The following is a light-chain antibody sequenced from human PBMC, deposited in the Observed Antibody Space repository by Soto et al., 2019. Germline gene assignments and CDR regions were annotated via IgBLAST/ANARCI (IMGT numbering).Light chain of an antibody. J-gene: IGKJ5*01. Sequence: EIVVTQSPATLSVSPGERATLSCSASHSVSSNYLAWFQQKPGQAPRLLIYGASSRATGIPDRFSGSGSGTDFTLTISRLEPEDFAVYYCQQYGRSITFGQGTRLEIK. CDR3: QQYGRSIT. CDR1: HSVSSNY. CDR2: GAS. V-gene: IGKV3-20*01.